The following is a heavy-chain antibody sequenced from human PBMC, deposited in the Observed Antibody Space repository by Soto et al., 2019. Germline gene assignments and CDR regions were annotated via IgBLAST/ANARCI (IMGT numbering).Heavy chain of an antibody. CDR2: IIPIFGTA. J-gene: IGHJ1*01. CDR1: GGTFSSYA. CDR3: APCEGTRDSEYFQH. D-gene: IGHD1-1*01. Sequence: SVKVSCKASGGTFSSYAISWVRQAPGQGLEWMGGIIPIFGTANYAQKFQGRVTITADESTSTAYMELSSLRSEDTAVYYCAPCEGTRDSEYFQHCGQGYLVTVSS. V-gene: IGHV1-69*13.